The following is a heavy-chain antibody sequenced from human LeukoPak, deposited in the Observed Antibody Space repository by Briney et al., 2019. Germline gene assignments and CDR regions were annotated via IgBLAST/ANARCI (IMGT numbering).Heavy chain of an antibody. J-gene: IGHJ3*02. V-gene: IGHV4-4*09. CDR2: IYTTGRT. D-gene: IGHD7-27*01. CDR3: VKILGSGVWYGFDI. CDR1: GGSVNSYY. Sequence: PSETLSLTCSVSGGSVNSYYWSWIRQPPGKGLEWIGYIYTTGRTNYNPSLKSRVTISVDTSKNQFSLKLSSVTAADTAVYYCVKILGSGVWYGFDIWGQGTMVTVSS.